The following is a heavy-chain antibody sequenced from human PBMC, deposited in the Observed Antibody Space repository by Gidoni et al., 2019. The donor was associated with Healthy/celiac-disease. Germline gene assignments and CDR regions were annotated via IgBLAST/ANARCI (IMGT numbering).Heavy chain of an antibody. D-gene: IGHD6-19*01. CDR3: ASRIAVAGANYDY. V-gene: IGHV4-39*01. J-gene: IGHJ4*02. CDR2: IYYSGST. Sequence: QLQLQESGPGLVKPSETLSLTCTVSGGSISSSSYYWGWIRQPPGKGLEWIGSIYYSGSTYYNPSLKSRVTISVDTSKNQFSLKLSSVTAADTAVYYCASRIAVAGANYDYWGQGTLVTVSS. CDR1: GGSISSSSYY.